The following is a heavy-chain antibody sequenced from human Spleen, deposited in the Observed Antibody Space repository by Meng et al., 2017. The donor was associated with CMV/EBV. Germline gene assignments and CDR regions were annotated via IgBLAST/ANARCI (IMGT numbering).Heavy chain of an antibody. V-gene: IGHV1-46*01. D-gene: IGHD6-6*01. CDR1: GYTFTSYY. CDR3: ASNSGGELIIAARAYYYGMDV. J-gene: IGHJ6*02. CDR2: INPSGGST. Sequence: ASVKVSCKASGYTFTSYYMHWVRQAPGQGLEWMGIINPSGGSTSYAQKFQGRVTMTRDTSTSTVYMELSSLRSEDTAVYYCASNSGGELIIAARAYYYGMDVWGQGTTVTVSS.